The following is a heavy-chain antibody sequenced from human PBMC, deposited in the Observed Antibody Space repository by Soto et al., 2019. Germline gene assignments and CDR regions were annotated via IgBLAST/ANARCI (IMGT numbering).Heavy chain of an antibody. CDR1: GFTFSSYA. V-gene: IGHV3-23*01. Sequence: EVQLLESGGGLVQPGGSLRLSCAASGFTFSSYAMSWVRQAPGKGLEWVSAISGSGGSTYYADSVKGRFTISRDNSKSPLYLQMNSLRAEDTAVYYCAKDRGVMITFGGLFWDYWGQGTLVTVSS. D-gene: IGHD3-16*01. J-gene: IGHJ4*02. CDR3: AKDRGVMITFGGLFWDY. CDR2: ISGSGGST.